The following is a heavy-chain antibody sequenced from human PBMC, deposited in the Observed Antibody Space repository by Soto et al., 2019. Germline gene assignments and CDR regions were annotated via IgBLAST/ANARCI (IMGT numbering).Heavy chain of an antibody. CDR1: GFTFSSYA. CDR3: ARDIPPRGSSSWYYFDY. CDR2: IWYNGSNK. D-gene: IGHD6-13*01. Sequence: GGSLRLPCAASGFTFSSYAMSWVRQAPGKGLEWVSVIWYNGSNKYYADSVKGRFTISRDNSKNTLYLQMNSPRAEDTAVYYCARDIPPRGSSSWYYFDYWGQGTLVTVSS. J-gene: IGHJ4*02. V-gene: IGHV3-33*08.